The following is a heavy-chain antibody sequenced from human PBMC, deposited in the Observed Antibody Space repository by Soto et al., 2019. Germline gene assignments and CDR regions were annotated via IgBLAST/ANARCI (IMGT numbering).Heavy chain of an antibody. CDR2: ISAYNGNT. CDR3: ARDLLDIVVVPAASSAFDI. D-gene: IGHD2-2*03. Sequence: ASVKVSCKASGYTFTSYGISWVRQAPGQGLEWMGWISAYNGNTNYAQKLQGRVTMTTDTSTSTAYMELRSLRYDDTAVYYCARDLLDIVVVPAASSAFDIWGQGTMVTVS. CDR1: GYTFTSYG. J-gene: IGHJ3*02. V-gene: IGHV1-18*01.